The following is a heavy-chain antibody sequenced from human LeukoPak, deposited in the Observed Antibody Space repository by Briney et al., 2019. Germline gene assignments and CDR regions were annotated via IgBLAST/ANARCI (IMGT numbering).Heavy chain of an antibody. J-gene: IGHJ4*02. D-gene: IGHD2-2*01. V-gene: IGHV1-3*01. CDR3: ARVQSAYCSSSSCYGGYFDY. Sequence: ASVKVSCKASGYTFTSYAMHWVRQAPAQRPEWMGWINAGNGNTKYSQKFQGRVTITRDTSASTAYMELSSLRPEDTAVYYCARVQSAYCSSSSCYGGYFDYWGQGTLVTVSS. CDR2: INAGNGNT. CDR1: GYTFTSYA.